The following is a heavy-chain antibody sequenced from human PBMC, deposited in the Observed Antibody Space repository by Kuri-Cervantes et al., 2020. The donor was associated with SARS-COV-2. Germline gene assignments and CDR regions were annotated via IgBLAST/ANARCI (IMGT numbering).Heavy chain of an antibody. CDR3: AREIQLWKPIDY. CDR1: GFTFSSYA. V-gene: IGHV3-30-3*01. D-gene: IGHD5-18*01. Sequence: GGSLRLSCAASGFTFSSYAMHWVRQAPGKGLEWVAVISYDGSNKYYADSVKGRFTISRDNSKNTLYLQMNSLRAEDTAVYYCAREIQLWKPIDYWGQGTQVTVSS. CDR2: ISYDGSNK. J-gene: IGHJ4*02.